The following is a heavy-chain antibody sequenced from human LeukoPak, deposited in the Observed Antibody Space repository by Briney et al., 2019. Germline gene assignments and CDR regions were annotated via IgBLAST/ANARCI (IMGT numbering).Heavy chain of an antibody. CDR2: IYYSGST. CDR3: ARPLTGTTDAFDI. D-gene: IGHD1-20*01. V-gene: IGHV4-39*01. Sequence: SETLSLTCTVSGVSISSSSYYWGWIRQPPGKGLEWIGSIYYSGSTYYNPSLKSRVTISVDTSKNQFSLRLSSVTAADTAVYYCARPLTGTTDAFDIWGQGTMVTVSS. CDR1: GVSISSSSYY. J-gene: IGHJ3*02.